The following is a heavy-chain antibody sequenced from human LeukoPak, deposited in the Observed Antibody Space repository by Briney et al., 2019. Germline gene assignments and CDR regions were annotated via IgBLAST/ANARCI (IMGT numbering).Heavy chain of an antibody. CDR1: GYTFTGYY. J-gene: IGHJ4*02. V-gene: IGHV1-2*04. Sequence: GASVKVSCKASGYTFTGYYMHWVRQAPGQGLEWMGWINPNSGGTNYAQKFQGWVTMTRDTSTSTVYMELSSLRSEDTAVYYCARDFRRYCSSTSCYSLGYWGQGTLVTVSS. CDR3: ARDFRRYCSSTSCYSLGY. D-gene: IGHD2-2*02. CDR2: INPNSGGT.